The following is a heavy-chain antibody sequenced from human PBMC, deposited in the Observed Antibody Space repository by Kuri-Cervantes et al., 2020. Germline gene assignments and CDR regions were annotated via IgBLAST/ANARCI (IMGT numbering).Heavy chain of an antibody. V-gene: IGHV4-61*01. J-gene: IGHJ4*02. CDR3: ERDPRGTILRTQANDY. D-gene: IGHD2-21*01. Sequence: ESLKISCTVSGGSVSSGSYYWSWIRQPPGKGLEWIGYIYYSGSTNYNPSLKSRVTISVDTSKNQFSLKLSSVTAADTAVYYCERDPRGTILRTQANDYWGQGTLVTVSS. CDR2: IYYSGST. CDR1: GGSVSSGSYY.